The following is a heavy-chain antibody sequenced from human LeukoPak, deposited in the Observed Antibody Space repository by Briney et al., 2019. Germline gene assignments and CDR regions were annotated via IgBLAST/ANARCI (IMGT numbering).Heavy chain of an antibody. CDR3: ARRGYNYGRLDAFDI. CDR1: GYSFTNYW. J-gene: IGHJ3*02. CDR2: IYPGDSDT. Sequence: GESLKISCKGSGYSFTNYWIGWVRQMPGKGLEWMGIIYPGDSDTRYSPSFQGQVTISADKSISTAYLQWSSLKASDTAIYYCARRGYNYGRLDAFDIWGQGTMVTVSS. V-gene: IGHV5-51*01. D-gene: IGHD5-18*01.